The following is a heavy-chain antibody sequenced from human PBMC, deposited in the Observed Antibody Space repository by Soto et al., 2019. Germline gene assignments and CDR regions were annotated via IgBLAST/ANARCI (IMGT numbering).Heavy chain of an antibody. CDR3: ARGVDEMSDY. CDR1: GGSISSGGYY. V-gene: IGHV4-31*03. Sequence: PSETLSLTCTVSGGSISSGGYYWSWIRQHPGKGLEWIGYIYYSGSTYYNPSLKSRVTISVDASKNQFSLKLSSVTAADTAVYYCARGVDEMSDYWGQGTLVTVSS. J-gene: IGHJ4*02. CDR2: IYYSGST.